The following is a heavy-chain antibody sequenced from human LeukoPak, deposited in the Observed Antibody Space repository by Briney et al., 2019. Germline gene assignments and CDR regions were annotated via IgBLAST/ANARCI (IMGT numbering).Heavy chain of an antibody. D-gene: IGHD3-10*01. CDR3: ARDWAGGPHDY. Sequence: GGSLRLSCAASGFTFSDYYMSWIRQAPGKGLEWVSYISSSGNNIYYADSVKGRFTISRDNARNSLYLQMNSLRAEDTAVYYCARDWAGGPHDYWGQGTLVTVSS. CDR1: GFTFSDYY. J-gene: IGHJ4*02. V-gene: IGHV3-11*04. CDR2: ISSSGNNI.